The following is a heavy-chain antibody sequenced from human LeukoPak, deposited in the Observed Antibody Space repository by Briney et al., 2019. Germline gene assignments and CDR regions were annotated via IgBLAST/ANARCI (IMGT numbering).Heavy chain of an antibody. CDR2: FDPEDGET. V-gene: IGHV1-24*01. J-gene: IGHJ6*02. CDR3: ARARYCSSTSCPQASIYYYYYGMDV. D-gene: IGHD2-2*01. CDR1: GYTLTELS. Sequence: GASVKVSCKVSGYTLTELSMHWVRQAPGKGLEWMGGFDPEDGETIYAQKFQGRVTMTEDTSTDTAYMELSSLRSEDTAVYYCARARYCSSTSCPQASIYYYYYGMDVWGQGTTVTVSS.